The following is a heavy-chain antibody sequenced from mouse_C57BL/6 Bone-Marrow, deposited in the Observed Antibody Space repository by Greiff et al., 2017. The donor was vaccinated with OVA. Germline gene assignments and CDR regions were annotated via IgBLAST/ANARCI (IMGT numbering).Heavy chain of an antibody. J-gene: IGHJ3*01. CDR3: ASSTGIYYGFAY. CDR2: IDPSDSNT. D-gene: IGHD2-1*01. Sequence: QVQLQQSGAELVKPGASVKLSCKASGYTFTSYWMQWVKQRPGQGLEWIGEIDPSDSNTNYNQKFKGKATLTVDTSSSTAYMQLSSLTSEDSAVEYCASSTGIYYGFAYWGQGTLVTVSA. CDR1: GYTFTSYW. V-gene: IGHV1-50*01.